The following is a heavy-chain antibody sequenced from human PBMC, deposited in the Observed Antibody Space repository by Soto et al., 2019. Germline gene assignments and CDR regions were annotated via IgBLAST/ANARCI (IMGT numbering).Heavy chain of an antibody. V-gene: IGHV3-33*01. D-gene: IGHD2-2*02. CDR2: IWYDGSNK. CDR3: ARDLRYCSSTSCYNYYYYGMDV. J-gene: IGHJ6*02. CDR1: GFTFSSYG. Sequence: PGGSLRLSCAASGFTFSSYGMHWVRQAPGKGLEWVAVIWYDGSNKYYADSVKGRFTISRDNSKNTLYLQMNSLRAEDTAVYYCARDLRYCSSTSCYNYYYYGMDVWGQGTTVTVSS.